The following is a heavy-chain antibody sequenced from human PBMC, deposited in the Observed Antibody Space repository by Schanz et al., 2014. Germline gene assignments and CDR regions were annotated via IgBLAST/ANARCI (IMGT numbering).Heavy chain of an antibody. CDR3: ARDFSAYVGNYFDY. Sequence: QVQLVQSGAEVKKPGASVKVSCKASGYTFSSYGITWVRQAPGQGLEWMGWINGYNGHTLYAQKFQGRVTMTIDPYTSTAYMELRSLRSDDTAVYYCARDFSAYVGNYFDYWGQGTLVTVSS. D-gene: IGHD5-12*01. CDR1: GYTFSSYG. V-gene: IGHV1-18*01. J-gene: IGHJ4*02. CDR2: INGYNGHT.